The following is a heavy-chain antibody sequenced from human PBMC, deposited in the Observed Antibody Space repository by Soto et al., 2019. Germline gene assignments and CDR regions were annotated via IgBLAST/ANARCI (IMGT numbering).Heavy chain of an antibody. CDR3: ATTTSGSYFDRYDY. CDR1: GGTFSSYA. J-gene: IGHJ4*02. V-gene: IGHV1-69*13. CDR2: IIPIFGTA. D-gene: IGHD1-26*01. Sequence: SVKVSCKASGGTFSSYAISWVRQAPGQGLEWMGGIIPIFGTANYAQKFQGRVTITADESTSTAYMELSSLRSEDTAVYYCATTTSGSYFDRYDYWGQGTLVTVSS.